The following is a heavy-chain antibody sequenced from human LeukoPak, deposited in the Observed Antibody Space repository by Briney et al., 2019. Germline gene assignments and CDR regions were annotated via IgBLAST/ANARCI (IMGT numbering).Heavy chain of an antibody. V-gene: IGHV3-7*01. D-gene: IGHD2-15*01. J-gene: IGHJ4*02. CDR3: ARDGN. CDR1: GFTFSNYW. Sequence: GGSLRLSCAASGFTFSNYWMSWVRQAPGKGLEWVANIKQDGSENYYVDSVKGRFTISRDNAKNSLYLQMNTLRAEDTAVYYCARDGNWGQGTLVTVSS. CDR2: IKQDGSEN.